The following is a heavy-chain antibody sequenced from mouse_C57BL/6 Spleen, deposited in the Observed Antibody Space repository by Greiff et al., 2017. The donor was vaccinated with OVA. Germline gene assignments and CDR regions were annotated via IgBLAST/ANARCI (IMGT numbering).Heavy chain of an antibody. D-gene: IGHD1-1*01. CDR2: IDPNSGGT. CDR1: GYTFTSYW. J-gene: IGHJ4*01. Sequence: QVQLQQPGAELVKPGASVKLSCKASGYTFTSYWMHWVKQRPGRGLEWIGRIDPNSGGTKYNEKFKSKATLTVDKPSSTAYMQLRSLTSDDSAVYDSAREDYYGSSFYAMDYWGQGTSVTVSS. CDR3: AREDYYGSSFYAMDY. V-gene: IGHV1-62-3*01.